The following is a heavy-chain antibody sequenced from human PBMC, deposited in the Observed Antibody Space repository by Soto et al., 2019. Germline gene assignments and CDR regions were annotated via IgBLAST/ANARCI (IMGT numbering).Heavy chain of an antibody. J-gene: IGHJ4*02. D-gene: IGHD3-22*01. CDR1: GGSISPYY. V-gene: IGHV4-59*12. Sequence: SETLSLTCTVSGGSISPYYWAWIRRPPGKGLEWLGYIYFGGTTTYNPSLKSRLTMSLDTSKNQFSLKLTSVAAADTAVYYCARLGGFYQAFDSWGQGALVTVSS. CDR3: ARLGGFYQAFDS. CDR2: IYFGGTT.